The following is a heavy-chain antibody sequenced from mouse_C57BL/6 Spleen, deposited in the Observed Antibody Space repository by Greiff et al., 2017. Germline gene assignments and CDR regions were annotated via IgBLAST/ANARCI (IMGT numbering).Heavy chain of an antibody. CDR2: INYDGSST. D-gene: IGHD2-1*01. CDR3: ARDRGNDAMDY. CDR1: GFTFSDYY. Sequence: DVHLVESEGGLVQPGSSMKLSCTAPGFTFSDYYMAWVRQVPEKGLEWVANINYDGSSTYYLDSLKSRFIISRDNAKNILYLQMSSLKSEDTATYYCARDRGNDAMDYWGKGTSVTVSS. V-gene: IGHV5-16*01. J-gene: IGHJ4*01.